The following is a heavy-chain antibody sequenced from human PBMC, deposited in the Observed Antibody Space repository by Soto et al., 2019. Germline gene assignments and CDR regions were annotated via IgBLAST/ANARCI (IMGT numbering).Heavy chain of an antibody. J-gene: IGHJ4*02. D-gene: IGHD6-19*01. CDR3: VRDKSPYSSGWHNRHFDY. V-gene: IGHV3-73*01. CDR2: IKNKANSYAT. CDR1: GFTFSDST. Sequence: GGSLRLSCAVSGFTFSDSTMHWVRQASGKGLEWVGRIKNKANSYATAYAASVKGRFTISRDNSKTLYLQMNSLRAEDTAVYNCVRDKSPYSSGWHNRHFDYWGQGTLVTVSS.